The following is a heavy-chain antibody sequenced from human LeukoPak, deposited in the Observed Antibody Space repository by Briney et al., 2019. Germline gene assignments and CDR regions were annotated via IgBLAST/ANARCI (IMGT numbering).Heavy chain of an antibody. V-gene: IGHV4-39*01. Sequence: SETLSLTCTVSGGSISSSSYYWGWIRQPPGKGLEWIGSIYYSGSTYYNPSLKSRVTISVDTSKNQFSLKLSSVTAADTAVYYCARHYYDSSGYYYVRYWGQGILVTVSS. CDR2: IYYSGST. J-gene: IGHJ4*02. CDR1: GGSISSSSYY. CDR3: ARHYYDSSGYYYVRY. D-gene: IGHD3-22*01.